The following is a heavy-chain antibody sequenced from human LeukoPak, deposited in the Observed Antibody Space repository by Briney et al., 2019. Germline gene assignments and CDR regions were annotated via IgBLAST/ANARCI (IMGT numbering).Heavy chain of an antibody. Sequence: GGSLRLSCAASGFTLSDNYMSWLGQAPGKGLEWISYISSSRTYTNYADSVKGRFTISRDNAKNSLYLQMNSLRAEDTAVYYCARPCEGVRLCSGRPSGTFDIWGQGIMVTVSS. J-gene: IGHJ3*02. CDR3: ARPCEGVRLCSGRPSGTFDI. D-gene: IGHD6-19*01. CDR1: GFTLSDNY. V-gene: IGHV3-11*03. CDR2: ISSSRTYT.